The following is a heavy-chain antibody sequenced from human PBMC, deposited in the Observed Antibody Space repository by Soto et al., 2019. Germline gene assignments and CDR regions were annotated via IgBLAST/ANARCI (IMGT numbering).Heavy chain of an antibody. Sequence: PSETLSLTCTVSGGSISSYYWSWIRQPPGKXLEWIGYIYYSGSTNYNPSLKSRVTISVDTSKNQFSLKLSSVTAADTAVYYCARATYSSSWYISRGGYYGMDVWGQGTTVTVSS. J-gene: IGHJ6*02. CDR2: IYYSGST. V-gene: IGHV4-59*01. CDR3: ARATYSSSWYISRGGYYGMDV. CDR1: GGSISSYY. D-gene: IGHD6-13*01.